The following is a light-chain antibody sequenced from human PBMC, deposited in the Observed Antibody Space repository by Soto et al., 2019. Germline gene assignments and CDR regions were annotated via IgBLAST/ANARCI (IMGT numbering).Light chain of an antibody. CDR3: KSYDSSLSGYV. CDR2: ENN. Sequence: QSVLTQPPSVSEAPGQRVTISCTGSRSNIGAGYEAHWYQQVPGTAPKLLIYENNNRPSGVPDRFSGSKSGTSASLAITGLQAEDDAEYYCKSYDSSLSGYVFGTGTKVTVL. CDR1: RSNIGAGYE. V-gene: IGLV1-40*01. J-gene: IGLJ1*01.